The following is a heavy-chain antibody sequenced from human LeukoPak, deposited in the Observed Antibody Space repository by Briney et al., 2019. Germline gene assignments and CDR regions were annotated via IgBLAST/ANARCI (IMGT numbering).Heavy chain of an antibody. CDR3: AKDRGIAYCGGDCYAFDY. V-gene: IGHV3-23*01. Sequence: GGSLRLSCAASGFTVSSYAMSWVRQAPGKGLEWVSGISGNGGSTYYADSVKGRFTISRDNSKNTLYLQMNSLRAEDTAVYYCAKDRGIAYCGGDCYAFDYWGQGTLVTVSS. D-gene: IGHD2-21*02. J-gene: IGHJ4*02. CDR1: GFTVSSYA. CDR2: ISGNGGST.